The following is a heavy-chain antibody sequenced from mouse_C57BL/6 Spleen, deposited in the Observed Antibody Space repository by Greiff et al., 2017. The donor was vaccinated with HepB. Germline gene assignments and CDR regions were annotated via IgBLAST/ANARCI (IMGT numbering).Heavy chain of an antibody. CDR1: GYSFTGYF. Sequence: VQLKESGPELVKPGDSVKISCKASGYSFTGYFMNWVMQSHGKSLEWIGRINPYNGDTFYNQKFKGKATLTVDKSSSTAHMELRSLTSEDSAVYYCARFDTTVVFDYWGQGTTLTVSS. CDR3: ARFDTTVVFDY. D-gene: IGHD1-1*01. V-gene: IGHV1-20*01. CDR2: INPYNGDT. J-gene: IGHJ2*01.